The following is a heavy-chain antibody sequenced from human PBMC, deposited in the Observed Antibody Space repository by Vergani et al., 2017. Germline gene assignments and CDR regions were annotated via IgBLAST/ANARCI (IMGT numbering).Heavy chain of an antibody. J-gene: IGHJ6*02. CDR2: INSDGSST. D-gene: IGHD3-3*01. V-gene: IGHV3-74*01. Sequence: EVQLVESAGGLVQPGGSLRLSCAASGFTFSSYWMHWVRQAPGKGLVWVSRINSDGSSTSYADSVKGRFTISRDNAKNTLYLQMNSLRAEDTAVYYCARDLLPNYDFWSGYSHAYYYYYGMDVWGQGTTVTVSS. CDR3: ARDLLPNYDFWSGYSHAYYYYYGMDV. CDR1: GFTFSSYW.